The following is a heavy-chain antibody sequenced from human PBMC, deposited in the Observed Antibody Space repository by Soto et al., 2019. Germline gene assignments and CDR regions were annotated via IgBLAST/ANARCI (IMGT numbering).Heavy chain of an antibody. CDR2: MNPGSGRT. J-gene: IGHJ5*02. Sequence: ASVKVSCKASGYTFVNFDISWVRQAAGQGLEWLGWMNPGSGRTGYASKFQGRVAMTRDASTGTSHLELSSLTSGDTAVYYCARMSSAGTLNWFDPWGQGTLVTVSS. CDR3: ARMSSAGTLNWFDP. D-gene: IGHD6-13*01. V-gene: IGHV1-8*01. CDR1: GYTFVNFD.